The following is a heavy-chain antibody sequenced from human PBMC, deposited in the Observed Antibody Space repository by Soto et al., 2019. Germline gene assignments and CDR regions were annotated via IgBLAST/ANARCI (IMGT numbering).Heavy chain of an antibody. Sequence: EASVKVSCKASGGTFSSYTISWVRQAPGQGLEWMGRIIPILGIANYAQKFQGRVTITADKSTSTAYMELSSLRSEDTAVYYCAEARAITIFSPAAFDPWGQGTLVTVSS. J-gene: IGHJ5*02. CDR1: GGTFSSYT. D-gene: IGHD3-9*01. V-gene: IGHV1-69*02. CDR3: AEARAITIFSPAAFDP. CDR2: IIPILGIA.